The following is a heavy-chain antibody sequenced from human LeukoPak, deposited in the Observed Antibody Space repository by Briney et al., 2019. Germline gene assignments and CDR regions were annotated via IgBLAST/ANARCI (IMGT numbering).Heavy chain of an antibody. V-gene: IGHV4-59*01. D-gene: IGHD3-10*01. J-gene: IGHJ6*03. CDR3: ARFRGFGEYHPTRPYYYYYYMDV. CDR2: IYYSGST. Sequence: SETLSLTCTVSGGSISSYYWSWIRQPPGKGLEWIGYIYYSGSTNYNPSLKSRVTISVDTSKNQFSLKLSSVTAADTAVYYCARFRGFGEYHPTRPYYYYYYMDVWGKGTTVTISS. CDR1: GGSISSYY.